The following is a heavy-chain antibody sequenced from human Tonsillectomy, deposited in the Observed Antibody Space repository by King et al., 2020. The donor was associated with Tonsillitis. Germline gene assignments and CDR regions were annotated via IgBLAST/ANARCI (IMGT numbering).Heavy chain of an antibody. CDR2: INHSGST. J-gene: IGHJ2*01. CDR3: AGGVVSRRQGARYFDL. V-gene: IGHV4-34*01. D-gene: IGHD1-26*01. CDR1: GGSFSGYY. Sequence: VQLQQWGAGLLKPSETLSLTCAVYGGSFSGYYWSWIRQPPGKGLEWIGEINHSGSTNYNPSLKSRVTISVDTSKNQFSLKLSSVTAADTDVYYCAGGVVSRRQGARYFDLWGRGTLVTVSS.